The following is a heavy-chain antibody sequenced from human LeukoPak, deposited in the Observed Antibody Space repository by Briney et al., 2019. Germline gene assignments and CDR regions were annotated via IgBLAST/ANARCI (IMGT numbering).Heavy chain of an antibody. Sequence: AGGSLRLSCAASGFTFSSYWMHWVRQAPGKGLVWVSRINTDGSSTSYADSVKGRFTISRDNAKNTLYLQMNSLRAEDTAVYYCARDGTKGYSSSWYYFDYWGQGTLVTVSS. CDR2: INTDGSST. CDR1: GFTFSSYW. D-gene: IGHD6-13*01. CDR3: ARDGTKGYSSSWYYFDY. V-gene: IGHV3-74*01. J-gene: IGHJ4*02.